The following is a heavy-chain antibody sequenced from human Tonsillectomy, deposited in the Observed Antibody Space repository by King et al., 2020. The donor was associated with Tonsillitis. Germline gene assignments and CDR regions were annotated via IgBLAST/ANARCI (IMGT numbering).Heavy chain of an antibody. CDR1: GFTFSSYA. D-gene: IGHD3-16*01. CDR3: AKDRGDYVWGTFDY. CDR2: IMGRVGSP. J-gene: IGHJ4*02. V-gene: IGHV3-23*04. Sequence: VQLVESGGGLVQPGGSLRLSCAASGFTFSSYAMSWVRQAPGKGREWVSAIMGRVGSPYYSDSVKGRFTISRDNSNNTLFLQMNSLRAEDTAVYYCAKDRGDYVWGTFDYWGQGTLVTVSS.